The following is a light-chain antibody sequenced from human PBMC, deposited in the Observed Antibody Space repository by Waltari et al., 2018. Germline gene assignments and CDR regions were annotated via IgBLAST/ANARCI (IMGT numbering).Light chain of an antibody. V-gene: IGKV1-5*03. CDR2: EAS. Sequence: IQLTQSPSTLSASVGDRVTITCRASQRIGSSLAWYQHKPGKAPKVVIYEASSLESGIPARFSGSGSGTDFTLTISSLQPDDFATYYCQQCSKYLLTFGGGTKVEIK. J-gene: IGKJ4*01. CDR1: QRIGSS. CDR3: QQCSKYLLT.